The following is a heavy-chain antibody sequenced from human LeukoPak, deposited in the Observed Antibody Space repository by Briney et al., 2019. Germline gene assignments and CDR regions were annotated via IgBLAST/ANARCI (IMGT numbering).Heavy chain of an antibody. J-gene: IGHJ6*03. D-gene: IGHD6-13*01. CDR1: GFTFSDYE. CDR3: AKDATAVPGRVNRGV. CDR2: ISISGTTI. V-gene: IGHV3-48*03. Sequence: GGSLRLSCAASGFTFSDYEMNWVRQAPGKGLEWLSHISISGTTIHYADSVKGRFTISRDNAKNSVYLRMTSLRAEDTALYYCAKDATAVPGRVNRGVGGKGTRVTFPS.